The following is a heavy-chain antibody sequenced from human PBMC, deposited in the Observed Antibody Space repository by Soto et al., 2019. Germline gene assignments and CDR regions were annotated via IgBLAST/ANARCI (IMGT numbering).Heavy chain of an antibody. J-gene: IGHJ6*02. CDR3: AMVDLYVTPTPQDV. V-gene: IGHV1-18*01. Sequence: QVQLEQSGDEVKKPGASVKVSCKASGYIFVNYGIAWVRQAPGQGLEWLGWISPYTGNTYYATKVQGRLTLTTGPSTSTAFMYLGSLTCADTAVYYCAMVDLYVTPTPQDVWGQGTTVTVSS. D-gene: IGHD3-16*01. CDR2: ISPYTGNT. CDR1: GYIFVNYG.